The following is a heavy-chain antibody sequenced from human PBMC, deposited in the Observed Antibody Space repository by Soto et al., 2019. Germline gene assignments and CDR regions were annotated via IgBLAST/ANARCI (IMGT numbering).Heavy chain of an antibody. CDR3: AIPVRDTNSRYGMDV. J-gene: IGHJ6*02. D-gene: IGHD6-13*01. CDR1: GHSFTSYW. Sequence: GESLKISCKGSGHSFTSYWIGWVRQMPGKGLEWMGIIYPGDSDTRYSPSFQGQVTISADKSISTAYLQWSSLKASDTAMYYCAIPVRDTNSRYGMDVWGQGTTVTVSS. CDR2: IYPGDSDT. V-gene: IGHV5-51*01.